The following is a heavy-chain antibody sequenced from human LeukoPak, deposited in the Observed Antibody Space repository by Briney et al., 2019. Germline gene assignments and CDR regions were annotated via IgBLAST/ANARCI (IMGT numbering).Heavy chain of an antibody. V-gene: IGHV3-23*01. CDR2: ISGSGGTT. D-gene: IGHD3-22*01. CDR3: AKTNGYYSD. CDR1: GFTFSSYG. Sequence: GRSLRLSCAASGFTFSSYGMHWVRQAPGKGLEWVSGISGSGGTTYYADSVKGRFTISRDNSKNSLSLQVSSLRAEDTAVYYCAKTNGYYSDWGQGTLVTASS. J-gene: IGHJ4*02.